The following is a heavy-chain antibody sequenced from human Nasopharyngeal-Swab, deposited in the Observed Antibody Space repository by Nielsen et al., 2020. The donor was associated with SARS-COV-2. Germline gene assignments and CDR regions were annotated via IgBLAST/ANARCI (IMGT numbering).Heavy chain of an antibody. Sequence: GESLKISCAASGFTFSAYAIHWVRQVPGEGLEWVAVISFDGSNQYYADPVKGRFTISRDNSKNTLYLQMDSLRAEDTAIFYCARVYSASYLGAFDIWGQGTMVTVSS. CDR1: GFTFSAYA. CDR2: ISFDGSNQ. J-gene: IGHJ3*02. V-gene: IGHV3-30-3*01. CDR3: ARVYSASYLGAFDI. D-gene: IGHD1-26*01.